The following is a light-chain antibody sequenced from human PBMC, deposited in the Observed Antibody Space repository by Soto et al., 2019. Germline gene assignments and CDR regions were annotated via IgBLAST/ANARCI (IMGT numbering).Light chain of an antibody. J-gene: IGKJ1*01. CDR2: GAS. CDR1: QTIRSNY. CDR3: QQYGSSPWT. V-gene: IGKV3-20*01. Sequence: ETVLTQSPGTLSLSPGERATLSCRASQTIRSNYLAWYRQTPGQAPRLLIYGASNRATGIADRFSGSGSGTYFTLILSRLEPEDFALYYCQQYGSSPWTFGQGTKVEIK.